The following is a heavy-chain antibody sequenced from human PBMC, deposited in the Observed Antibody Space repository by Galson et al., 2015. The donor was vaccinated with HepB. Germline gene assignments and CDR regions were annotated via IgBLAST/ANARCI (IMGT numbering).Heavy chain of an antibody. V-gene: IGHV3-30*04. CDR2: ISYDGSSK. Sequence: SLRLSCAATGFSXXSYAMHWXRQAPGKGLGWVAVISYDGSSKYYADSVKGRFTISRDNSKNKLYLQRXSLRVEDTAVYYCARPDEDSSGYHYYYYGMDVWGQGTTVTVSS. J-gene: IGHJ6*02. D-gene: IGHD3-22*01. CDR3: ARPDEDSSGYHYYYYGMDV. CDR1: GFSXXSYA.